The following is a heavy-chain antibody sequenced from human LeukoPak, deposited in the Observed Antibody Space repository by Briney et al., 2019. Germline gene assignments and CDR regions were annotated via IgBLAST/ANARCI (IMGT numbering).Heavy chain of an antibody. Sequence: SQALSLTCTVSGGSISSGGYYWSGIRQHPGKGLEWIGYIYYIGSTYYNPSLNSRVTISVGTSKNQFSLELSTVTAADTAVYDCARLRRGMDVWGQVTMVTVSS. V-gene: IGHV4-31*03. CDR2: IYYIGST. CDR1: GGSISSGGYY. J-gene: IGHJ6*01. CDR3: ARLRRGMDV.